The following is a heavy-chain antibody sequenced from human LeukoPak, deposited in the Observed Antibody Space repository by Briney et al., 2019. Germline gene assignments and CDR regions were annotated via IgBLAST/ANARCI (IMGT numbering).Heavy chain of an antibody. CDR3: GRIASNANIGMDV. D-gene: IGHD1/OR15-1a*01. CDR1: GFKSSDHY. J-gene: IGHJ6*02. CDR2: SRNKASSYTT. V-gene: IGHV3-72*01. Sequence: PGGSLRLSCAASGFKSSDHYIDWVRQAPGKGLEWVGRSRNKASSYTTEYAASVEGRFTISRDVSESSLYLQMNSLRTEDTAVYYCGRIASNANIGMDVWGQGTTVTVSS.